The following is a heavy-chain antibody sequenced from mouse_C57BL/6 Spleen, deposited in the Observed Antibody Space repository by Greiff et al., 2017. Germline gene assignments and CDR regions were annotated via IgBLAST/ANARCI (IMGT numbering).Heavy chain of an antibody. CDR3: ARRGVIYYSSSYGYFDV. J-gene: IGHJ1*03. Sequence: EVMLVESGGDLVKPGGSLKLSCAASGFTFSSYGMSWVRQTPDKRLEWVATISSGGSYTYYPDTVKGRVTISRDNAKNTLYLQMSSLNSEDTAMYYCARRGVIYYSSSYGYFDVWGTGTTVTVSS. CDR2: ISSGGSYT. V-gene: IGHV5-6*02. D-gene: IGHD1-1*01. CDR1: GFTFSSYG.